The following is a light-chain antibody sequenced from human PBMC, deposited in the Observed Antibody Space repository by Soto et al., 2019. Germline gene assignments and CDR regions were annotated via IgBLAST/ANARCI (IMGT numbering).Light chain of an antibody. CDR1: QSVGIN. Sequence: EIVMTQSPATLSVSPGEKATLSCRASQSVGINLAWYQQIPGQSPRLLIYGASTRATGIPARFSGSGSGTEFTLTITSLQYEDFAVYYCQQYNDWPPWTFGQGTKVEIK. CDR2: GAS. J-gene: IGKJ1*01. CDR3: QQYNDWPPWT. V-gene: IGKV3-15*01.